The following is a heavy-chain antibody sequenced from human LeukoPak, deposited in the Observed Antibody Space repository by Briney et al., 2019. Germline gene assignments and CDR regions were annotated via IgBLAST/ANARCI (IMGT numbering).Heavy chain of an antibody. V-gene: IGHV4-34*01. J-gene: IGHJ4*02. D-gene: IGHD6-19*01. Sequence: PSETLSLTCAVYGGSFSGYYWSWIRQPPGKGLGWIGEINHSGSTNYNPSLKSRVTISVDTSKNQFSLKLSSVTAADTAVYYCARVWLAFDYWGQGTLVTVSS. CDR2: INHSGST. CDR1: GGSFSGYY. CDR3: ARVWLAFDY.